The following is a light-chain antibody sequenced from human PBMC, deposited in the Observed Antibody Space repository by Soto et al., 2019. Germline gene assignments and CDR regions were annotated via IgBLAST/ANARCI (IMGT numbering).Light chain of an antibody. J-gene: IGKJ5*01. CDR3: QKYNSY. CDR1: QSIGRW. Sequence: DFQMTQSPSTLSASVGDKVTMTCRASQSIGRWLAWYQQKPGKAPKVLIYDASSLESGVPSRFSGSGSGTELTLTISSLQQDDFATYYCQKYNSYFGQGTRLESK. CDR2: DAS. V-gene: IGKV1-5*01.